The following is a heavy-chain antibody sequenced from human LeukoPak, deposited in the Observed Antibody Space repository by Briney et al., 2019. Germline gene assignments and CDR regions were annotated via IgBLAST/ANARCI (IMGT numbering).Heavy chain of an antibody. V-gene: IGHV1-2*06. Sequence: ASVKVSCKASGYTFTDYYMHWVRQAPGQGLEWMGRINPNSGGTNYAQKFQGRVTMTRDTSISTAYMELSRLRSDDTALYYSARATIPDYIGQNWFDPWGQGTLVTVSS. CDR3: ARATIPDYIGQNWFDP. CDR1: GYTFTDYY. D-gene: IGHD4-11*01. CDR2: INPNSGGT. J-gene: IGHJ5*02.